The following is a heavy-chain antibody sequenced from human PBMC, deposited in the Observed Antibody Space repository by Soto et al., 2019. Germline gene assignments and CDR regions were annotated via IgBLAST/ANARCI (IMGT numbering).Heavy chain of an antibody. CDR2: ITGGSGFT. CDR1: GFTFSTFA. CDR3: ANTRHHNYLGF. J-gene: IGHJ4*02. V-gene: IGHV3-23*01. Sequence: GGSLRLSCAASGFTFSTFAMNWVRQAPGKGLEWVSGITGGSGFTFYADSVKGRFTISRDDSENTLFLQMSSLRAEDTAKYYCANTRHHNYLGFCGQERLVTVSS.